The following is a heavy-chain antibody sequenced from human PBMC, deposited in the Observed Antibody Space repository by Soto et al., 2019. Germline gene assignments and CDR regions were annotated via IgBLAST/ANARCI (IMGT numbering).Heavy chain of an antibody. D-gene: IGHD2-2*01. CDR3: ARDEPVVPAASRFDP. Sequence: QVQLVQSGADVKKTGASVNVSCKASGYSFTSNGISWVRQAPGQGLEWMGWISAYNGNTKYVQKRQGRVTMTTDTATSTAYMELRSLRSDDTAVYYCARDEPVVPAASRFDPWGQGTLVTVSS. CDR2: ISAYNGNT. J-gene: IGHJ5*02. CDR1: GYSFTSNG. V-gene: IGHV1-18*04.